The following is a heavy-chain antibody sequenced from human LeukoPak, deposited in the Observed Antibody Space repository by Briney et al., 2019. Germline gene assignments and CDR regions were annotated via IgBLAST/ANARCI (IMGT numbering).Heavy chain of an antibody. D-gene: IGHD7-27*01. Sequence: KPGGSLRLSCAASGFTFSTYSMNWVRQAPGKGLEWVSSISTTSGYIYYADSVRGRFTISRDNARNSLYLQINSLRPEDTAVYYCARDSGAGGYFYYYYMDAWGKGTTVTVSS. CDR3: ARDSGAGGYFYYYYMDA. J-gene: IGHJ6*03. CDR1: GFTFSTYS. V-gene: IGHV3-21*01. CDR2: ISTTSGYI.